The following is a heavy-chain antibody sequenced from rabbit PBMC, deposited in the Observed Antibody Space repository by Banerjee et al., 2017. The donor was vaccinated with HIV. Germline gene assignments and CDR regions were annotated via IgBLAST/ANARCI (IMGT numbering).Heavy chain of an antibody. CDR2: IYTGDGTST. J-gene: IGHJ3*01. Sequence: LEESGGGLVKPGGTLTLTCTVSGFSFSSNWICWVRQAPGKGLEWIACIYTGDGTSTAYASWAKGRFTVSKTSSTTVTLQLSSLTAADTATYFCARDGAGGSYFALWGQGTLVTVS. CDR1: GFSFSSNW. CDR3: ARDGAGGSYFAL. D-gene: IGHD8-1*01. V-gene: IGHV1S45*01.